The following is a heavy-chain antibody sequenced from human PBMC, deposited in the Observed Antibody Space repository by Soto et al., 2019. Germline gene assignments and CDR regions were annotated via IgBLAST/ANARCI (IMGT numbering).Heavy chain of an antibody. D-gene: IGHD5-18*01. CDR1: GYTFTSDW. V-gene: IGHV5-51*01. CDR3: ARHGEDTAMVFVDY. J-gene: IGHJ4*02. Sequence: PGESLKISCKGSGYTFTSDWIGWVRQMPGKGLEWMGSIYPGNSDTRYSPSFQGQVTISADKSIITAYLQWNSLKASDTAMYYCARHGEDTAMVFVDYWGQGTLVTVS. CDR2: IYPGNSDT.